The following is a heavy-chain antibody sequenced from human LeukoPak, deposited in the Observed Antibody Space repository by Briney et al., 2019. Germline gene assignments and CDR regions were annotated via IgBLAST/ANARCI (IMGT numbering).Heavy chain of an antibody. Sequence: ASVTVSCTASGYNFISYYMHWVRQAPGQGLELMGIINPSGGSSSYAQKFQDRVTMTRATSTSTVYMELSSLKSEDTAVYYCAREDVVLVDAVRYYYYGLDVWGQGTTVTVSS. CDR2: INPSGGSS. CDR1: GYNFISYY. J-gene: IGHJ6*02. CDR3: AREDVVLVDAVRYYYYGLDV. V-gene: IGHV1-46*01. D-gene: IGHD2-8*01.